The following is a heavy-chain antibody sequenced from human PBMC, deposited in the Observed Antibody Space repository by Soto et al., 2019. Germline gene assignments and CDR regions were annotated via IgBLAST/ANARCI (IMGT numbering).Heavy chain of an antibody. CDR2: IYYSGST. CDR3: ARGYDILTGPLDY. V-gene: IGHV4-39*01. Sequence: SETLSLTCIVSGGSITSSYYWGWIRQPPGKGLEWIGSIYYSGSTYYNPSLKSRVTVSVDTSKSQFSLNLNSVTAADTAVYYCARGYDILTGPLDYWGPGTLVTVSS. J-gene: IGHJ4*02. CDR1: GGSITSSYY. D-gene: IGHD3-9*01.